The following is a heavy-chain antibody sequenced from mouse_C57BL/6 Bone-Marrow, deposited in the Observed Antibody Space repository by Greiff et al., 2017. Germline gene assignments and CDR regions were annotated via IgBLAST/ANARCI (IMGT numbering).Heavy chain of an antibody. CDR3: ASSSPYHFDY. CDR2: INPYNGGT. CDR1: GYTFTDYY. J-gene: IGHJ2*01. D-gene: IGHD1-1*01. V-gene: IGHV1-19*01. Sequence: EVQLQQSGPVLVKPGASVKMSCKASGYTFTDYYMNWVKQSHGKSLAWIGVINPYNGGTTYNQKFKGKATLHVDKSSCPAYLELNSLTSEDAAVYYWASSSPYHFDYGGKGTTLTVSS.